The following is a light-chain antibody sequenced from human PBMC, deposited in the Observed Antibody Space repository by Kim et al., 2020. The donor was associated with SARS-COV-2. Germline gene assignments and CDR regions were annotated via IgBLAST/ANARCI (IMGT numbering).Light chain of an antibody. CDR1: SSNIGAGYD. V-gene: IGLV1-40*01. CDR2: GNS. J-gene: IGLJ3*02. Sequence: QSVLTQPPSVSGAPGQRVTISCTGSSSNIGAGYDVHWYQQLPGTAPKLLIYGNSNRPSGVPDRFSGSKSGTSASLAITGLQAEDEADYYCQSYDSSHWVFGGGTQLNVL. CDR3: QSYDSSHWV.